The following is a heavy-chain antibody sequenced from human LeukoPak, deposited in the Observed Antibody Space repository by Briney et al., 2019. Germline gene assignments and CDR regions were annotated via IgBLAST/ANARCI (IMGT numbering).Heavy chain of an antibody. CDR2: IYYSGST. CDR3: ARHMRTVVNPGYYFDY. Sequence: SETLSLTCTVSGGSISSSSYYWGWIRQPPGKGLEWIGSIYYSGSTYYNPSLKSRVTISVDTSKNQFSLKLSSVTAADTAVYYCARHMRTVVNPGYYFDYWGQGTLVTVSS. V-gene: IGHV4-39*01. CDR1: GGSISSSSYY. J-gene: IGHJ4*02. D-gene: IGHD4-23*01.